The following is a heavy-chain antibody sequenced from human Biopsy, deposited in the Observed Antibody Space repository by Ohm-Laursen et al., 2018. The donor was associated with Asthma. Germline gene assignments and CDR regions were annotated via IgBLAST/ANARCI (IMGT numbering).Heavy chain of an antibody. CDR2: ISSSGSTT. V-gene: IGHV3-11*01. Sequence: SLSLSCAASGFPFSDYYMTWIRQAPGKGLEWVSSISSSGSTTYPAESVKGRFTISRDNAQKSLLLQMGSLRAEDTAIYYCARVFESSEWGPFYHFGLDVWGQGTTVAVSS. D-gene: IGHD6-25*01. CDR1: GFPFSDYY. CDR3: ARVFESSEWGPFYHFGLDV. J-gene: IGHJ6*02.